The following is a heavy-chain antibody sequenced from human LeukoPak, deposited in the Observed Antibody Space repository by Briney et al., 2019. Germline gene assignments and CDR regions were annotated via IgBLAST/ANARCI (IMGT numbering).Heavy chain of an antibody. CDR1: GFTFSSYA. CDR2: ISGSGGST. J-gene: IGHJ4*02. V-gene: IGHV3-23*01. Sequence: SGGSLRLSCAASGFTFSSYAMSWVRQAPGKGLEWVSAISGSGGSTYYADSVTGRFTISRDNSKNTLYLQMNSLRAEDTAVYYCAKDQWLVHIFDYWGQGTLVTVSS. D-gene: IGHD6-19*01. CDR3: AKDQWLVHIFDY.